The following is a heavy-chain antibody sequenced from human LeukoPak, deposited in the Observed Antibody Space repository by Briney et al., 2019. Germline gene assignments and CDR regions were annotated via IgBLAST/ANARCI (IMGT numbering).Heavy chain of an antibody. CDR1: GFSFSTSGVG. V-gene: IGHV2-5*01. J-gene: IGHJ4*02. CDR3: AHRRPVTAPGGYFDF. CDR2: IYRYDDK. Sequence: SGPTLVKPTQTLTLTCTFSGFSFSTSGVGVGWIRRPPGKALEWLALIYRYDDKRYSPSLQSRLTITEDSSKNQVVLTMTNMDPVDIATYYCAHRRPVTAPGGYFDFWGQGTLVTVSS. D-gene: IGHD2-21*02.